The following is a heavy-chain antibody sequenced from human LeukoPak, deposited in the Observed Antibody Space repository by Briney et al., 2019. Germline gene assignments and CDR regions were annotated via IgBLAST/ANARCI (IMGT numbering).Heavy chain of an antibody. CDR3: ARQYGECSDGACYTFFYFDY. J-gene: IGHJ4*02. V-gene: IGHV5-51*01. Sequence: GESLKISCTGSGYNFNKYWIGWVRQMPGKGLGWMGIIYPGDSDARYSPSFEGQVTISADKSLNTVFLQWSSLKASDTAMYYCARQYGECSDGACYTFFYFDYWGQGTQVTVSS. D-gene: IGHD2-8*01. CDR1: GYNFNKYW. CDR2: IYPGDSDA.